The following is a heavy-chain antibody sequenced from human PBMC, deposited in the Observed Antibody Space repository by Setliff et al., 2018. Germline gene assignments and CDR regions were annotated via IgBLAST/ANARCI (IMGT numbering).Heavy chain of an antibody. CDR1: GDSISSGDYF. D-gene: IGHD1-26*01. Sequence: KPSETLSLTCTVSGDSISSGDYFWSWIRQPPGKGLEWIAYIYHSGSAYYNPSLKSRVTMSVDTSKNQFSLHLTSVTAADTAVYYCAREVGTSTSSDAFDVWGQGMMVTGSS. CDR3: AREVGTSTSSDAFDV. V-gene: IGHV4-30-4*08. CDR2: IYHSGSA. J-gene: IGHJ3*01.